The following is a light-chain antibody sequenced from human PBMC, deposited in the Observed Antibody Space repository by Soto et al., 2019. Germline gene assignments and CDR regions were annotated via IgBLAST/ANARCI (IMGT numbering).Light chain of an antibody. CDR3: ETWDSNTRALALRV. J-gene: IGLJ3*02. CDR1: SGHSSYI. CDR2: LEGSGSY. Sequence: QLVLTQSSSASASLGSSVKLTCTLSSGHSSYIIAWHQQQPGKAPRYLMKLEGSGSYNKGSGVPDRFSGSSSGADRYLTISNLQFEDEADYYCETWDSNTRALALRVFGGGTKLTVL. V-gene: IGLV4-60*02.